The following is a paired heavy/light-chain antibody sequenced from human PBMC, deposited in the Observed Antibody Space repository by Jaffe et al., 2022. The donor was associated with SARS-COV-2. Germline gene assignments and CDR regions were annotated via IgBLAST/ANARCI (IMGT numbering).Heavy chain of an antibody. CDR3: ARKGGRYGGNSLYYYYMDV. CDR1: GYSISSGYY. J-gene: IGHJ6*03. D-gene: IGHD4-17*01. V-gene: IGHV4-38-2*02. Sequence: QVQLQESGPGLVKPSETLSLTCTVSGYSISSGYYWGWIRQPPGKGLEWIGSIYHTGSTYYNPSLKSRVTISVDMSKNQFSLKLTSVTAADTAVYYCARKGGRYGGNSLYYYYMDVWGKGTTVTVSS. CDR2: IYHTGST.
Light chain of an antibody. J-gene: IGLJ3*02. CDR2: GNT. V-gene: IGLV1-40*01. CDR3: QSYDSSLSGWV. CDR1: SSNIGAGYD. Sequence: QSVLTQPPSVSGAPGQRVTISCTGSSSNIGAGYDVHWYQQLPGTAPKLLIYGNTNRPSRVPDRFSGSKSGTSASLAISGLQAEDEADYYCQSYDSSLSGWVFGGGTKLTVL.